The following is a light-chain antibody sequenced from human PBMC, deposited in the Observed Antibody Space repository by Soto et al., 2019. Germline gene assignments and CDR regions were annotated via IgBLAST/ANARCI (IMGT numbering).Light chain of an antibody. Sequence: QSALTQPASVSGSPGQSITISCTGTSSDIGAYNYVSWYQQHPGKAPKIIIFGVSNRPSGSSSRFSGSKSDNTASLTISGLQAEDEADYYCSSYSRSSTRVFGGGTQLTVL. V-gene: IGLV2-14*03. CDR1: SSDIGAYNY. J-gene: IGLJ7*01. CDR3: SSYSRSSTRV. CDR2: GVS.